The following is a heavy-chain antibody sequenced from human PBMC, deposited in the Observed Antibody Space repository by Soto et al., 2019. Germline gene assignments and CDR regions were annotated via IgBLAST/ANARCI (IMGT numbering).Heavy chain of an antibody. V-gene: IGHV5-51*01. CDR2: IFPGDSDT. Sequence: GQSLTLSGEGSGDNVSNHWIGWVRQMPGKGLEWMGVIFPGDSDTRYSPSFQGQVTISADKSISTAYLHWNNLRASDTAMYYCARGYCTSISCYSTFNYWAQGTLVTVSS. CDR1: GDNVSNHW. J-gene: IGHJ4*01. CDR3: ARGYCTSISCYSTFNY. D-gene: IGHD2-2*01.